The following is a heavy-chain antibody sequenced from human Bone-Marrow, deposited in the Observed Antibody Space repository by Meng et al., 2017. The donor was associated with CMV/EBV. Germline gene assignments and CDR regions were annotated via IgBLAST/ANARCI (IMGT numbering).Heavy chain of an antibody. J-gene: IGHJ5*02. Sequence: ASVKVSCKASGYTFTSYYMHWVRQAPGQGLEWMGIINPSGGSTSYAQKFRGRVTMTRDTSTSTVYMELSSLRSEDTAVYYCARQRINTDFWRRWFDPWGQGTLVTVSS. CDR1: GYTFTSYY. V-gene: IGHV1-46*01. CDR2: INPSGGST. CDR3: ARQRINTDFWRRWFDP. D-gene: IGHD3-3*01.